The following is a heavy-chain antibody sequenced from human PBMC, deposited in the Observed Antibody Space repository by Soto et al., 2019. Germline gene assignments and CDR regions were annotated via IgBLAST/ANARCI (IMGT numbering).Heavy chain of an antibody. CDR1: GFTFSSYG. CDR3: ARSRYCTNGVCYYYGMDV. CDR2: IWYDGSNK. Sequence: QVQLVESGGGVVQPGRSLRLSCAASGFTFSSYGMHWVRQAAGKGLEWVAVIWYDGSNKYYADSVKGRFTISRDNSKNTLYLQMNSLRAEDTAVYYCARSRYCTNGVCYYYGMDVWGQGTTVTVSS. V-gene: IGHV3-33*01. D-gene: IGHD2-8*01. J-gene: IGHJ6*02.